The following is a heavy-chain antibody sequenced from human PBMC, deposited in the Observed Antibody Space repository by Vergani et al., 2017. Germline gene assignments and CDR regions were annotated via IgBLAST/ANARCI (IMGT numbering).Heavy chain of an antibody. Sequence: QLQLQESGSGLVKPSQTLSLTCAVSGGSISSGGYSWSWIRQPPGKGLEWIGYIYHSGSTYYNPSLKSRVTISVDRSKNQFSLKLSYVTAADTAVYSCARVMWGYCSGGSCYSGPFDYWGQGTLVTVSS. CDR1: GGSISSGGYS. V-gene: IGHV4-30-2*01. CDR2: IYHSGST. D-gene: IGHD2-15*01. J-gene: IGHJ4*02. CDR3: ARVMWGYCSGGSCYSGPFDY.